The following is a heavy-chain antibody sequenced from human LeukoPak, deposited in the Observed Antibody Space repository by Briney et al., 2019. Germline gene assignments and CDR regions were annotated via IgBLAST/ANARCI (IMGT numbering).Heavy chain of an antibody. J-gene: IGHJ4*02. V-gene: IGHV4-59*08. CDR2: IYSSGST. Sequence: PSETLSLTYTVSGGSISGYYWSWIRQPPGKGLEWIGYIYSSGSTNYNPSLKSRVTMSLDTSENHFSLRLSSVTAADTAIYYCARQAYCSSTRCNPFDHWGQGALVTVSS. CDR1: GGSISGYY. D-gene: IGHD2-2*01. CDR3: ARQAYCSSTRCNPFDH.